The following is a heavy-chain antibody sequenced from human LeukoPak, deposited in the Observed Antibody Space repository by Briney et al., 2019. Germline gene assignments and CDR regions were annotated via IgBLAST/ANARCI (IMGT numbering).Heavy chain of an antibody. CDR3: ARLRPGGGEMVDY. J-gene: IGHJ4*02. D-gene: IGHD2-8*02. CDR1: GGSISSGSYY. CDR2: IYTSGST. Sequence: NPSQTLSLTCTVSGGSISSGSYYWSWIRQPAGKGLEWIGRIYTSGSTNYIPSLKSRVTISVDTSKNQFSLKLSSVTAADTAVYYCARLRPGGGEMVDYWGQGTLVTVSS. V-gene: IGHV4-61*02.